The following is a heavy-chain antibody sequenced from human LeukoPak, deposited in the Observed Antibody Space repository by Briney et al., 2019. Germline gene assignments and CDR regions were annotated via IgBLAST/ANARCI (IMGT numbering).Heavy chain of an antibody. J-gene: IGHJ4*02. Sequence: PSETLSLTCTVSGYSISSGYYWGWIRQPPGKGLEWIGSIYRSGSTNYNPSLKSRVTISVDTSKNQFSLKVSSVTAADTAVYYCAREREGPYGYLDYWGQGTLVTVSS. CDR1: GYSISSGYY. V-gene: IGHV4-38-2*02. CDR3: AREREGPYGYLDY. D-gene: IGHD4-17*01. CDR2: IYRSGST.